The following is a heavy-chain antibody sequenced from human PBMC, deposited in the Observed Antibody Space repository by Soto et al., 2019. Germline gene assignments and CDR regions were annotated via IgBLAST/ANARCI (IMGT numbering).Heavy chain of an antibody. CDR1: XXTFSXYX. D-gene: IGHD1-26*01. CDR2: ISSSSSTM. CDR3: ARGGGSSYYYYGMDV. V-gene: IGHV3-48*02. Sequence: GGSLRLSCXASXXTFSXYXMNXXRQAPGKGLEWVSYISSSSSTMNYADSVKGRFTISRDNAKNSLYLQMNSLRDEDTAVYYCARGGGSSYYYYGMDVWGQGTTVTVSS. J-gene: IGHJ6*02.